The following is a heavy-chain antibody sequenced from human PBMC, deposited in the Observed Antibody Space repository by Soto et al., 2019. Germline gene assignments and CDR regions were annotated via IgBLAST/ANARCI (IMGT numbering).Heavy chain of an antibody. CDR2: IWYDGSNK. D-gene: IGHD3-3*01. CDR3: ARVRDDAVDI. Sequence: PGGSLRLSCAASGFIFSRYGMHWARQAPGKGLEWVAVIWYDGSNKYYADSVKGRFTISRDNSKNSLYLEMNSLTAEDTAVYYCARVRDDAVDIWGQGTMVTVSS. V-gene: IGHV3-33*01. J-gene: IGHJ3*02. CDR1: GFIFSRYG.